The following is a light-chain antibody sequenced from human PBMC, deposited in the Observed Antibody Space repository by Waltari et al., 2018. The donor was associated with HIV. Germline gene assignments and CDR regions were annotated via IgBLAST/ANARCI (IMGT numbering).Light chain of an antibody. J-gene: IGKJ4*01. CDR2: WAS. CDR1: RSLLSSSDNRNY. V-gene: IGKV4-1*01. Sequence: DIVMTQSPDSLPVSLGQRAPINCPSRRSLLSSSDNRNYLAWYQQKPRQPPRLLISWASTLESGVPDRFSGSGSGTDFALTISRLQAEDVAVYHCQQYLRSPPTFGGGTKVEIK. CDR3: QQYLRSPPT.